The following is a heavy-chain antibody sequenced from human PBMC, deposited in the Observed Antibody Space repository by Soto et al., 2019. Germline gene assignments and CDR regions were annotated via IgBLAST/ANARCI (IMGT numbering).Heavy chain of an antibody. V-gene: IGHV2-5*02. CDR2: IYWDDSK. D-gene: IGHD3-9*01. CDR1: GFSLSTSGVG. Sequence: QITLKESGPTLVRPTQTLTLTCAFSGFSLSTSGVGVGWIRQPPGKALEWLAVIYWDDSKHYSPSLRSRLTITKDTSKNKVVLTMTNMDPMYTGTYYFAHKGPEDWPLDYWGQGTLVTVSS. J-gene: IGHJ4*02. CDR3: AHKGPEDWPLDY.